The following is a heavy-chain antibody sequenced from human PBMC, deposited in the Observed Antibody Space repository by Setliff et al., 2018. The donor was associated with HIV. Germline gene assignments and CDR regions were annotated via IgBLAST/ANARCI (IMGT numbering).Heavy chain of an antibody. CDR1: GGSLSNGYDY. CDR3: VREYSGVYPDFSFYIDV. Sequence: SETLSLTCTVSGGSLSNGYDYWTWIRQPAGKGLEWIGHIYSAGSTNYNPTLTSRVTMSVDMSKNQFSLKLRSVTAADMAVYYCVREYSGVYPDFSFYIDVWGKGTTVTVSS. J-gene: IGHJ6*03. CDR2: IYSAGST. D-gene: IGHD5-12*01. V-gene: IGHV4-61*09.